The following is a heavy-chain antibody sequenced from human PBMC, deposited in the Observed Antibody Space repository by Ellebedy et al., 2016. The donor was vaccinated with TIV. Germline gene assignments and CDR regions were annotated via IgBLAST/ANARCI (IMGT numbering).Heavy chain of an antibody. D-gene: IGHD5-24*01. CDR3: GRDPEIIEMASFIDY. Sequence: GESLKISCAASGLTVSRDHMSWVRQAPGKGLEWVANIKQDGSEKYYVDSVKGRFTISRDNAQNSLYLQMSSLRAEDTALYYCGRDPEIIEMASFIDYWGQGAVVTVSS. V-gene: IGHV3-7*01. CDR2: IKQDGSEK. CDR1: GLTVSRDH. J-gene: IGHJ4*02.